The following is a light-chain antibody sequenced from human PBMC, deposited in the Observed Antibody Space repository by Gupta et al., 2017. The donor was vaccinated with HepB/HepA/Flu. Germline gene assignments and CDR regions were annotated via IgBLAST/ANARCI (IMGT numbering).Light chain of an antibody. Sequence: QSVLTPPPSVSGAPGQRVPISCTGSSSNIGAGYNVHWYQQLPGTAPKLLIYVKSNRPSGVPERFSGSKSGTSAALAITGLQAEDEADYYCQSWDSSRSGWVFGGGTKLTVL. J-gene: IGLJ3*02. V-gene: IGLV1-40*01. CDR1: SSNIGAGYN. CDR2: VKS. CDR3: QSWDSSRSGWV.